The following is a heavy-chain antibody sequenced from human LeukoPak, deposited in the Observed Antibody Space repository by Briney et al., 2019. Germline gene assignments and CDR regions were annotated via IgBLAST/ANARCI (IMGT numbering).Heavy chain of an antibody. J-gene: IGHJ4*02. V-gene: IGHV3-33*01. CDR3: ARGKSGYDYDSYFDY. Sequence: GGSLRLSCAASGFTFSSYGMHWVRQAPGNGLEWVAVIWYDGSNKYYADSVKGRFTISRDNSKNTLYLQMNSLRAEDTAVYYCARGKSGYDYDSYFDYWGQGTLVTVSS. CDR1: GFTFSSYG. D-gene: IGHD5-12*01. CDR2: IWYDGSNK.